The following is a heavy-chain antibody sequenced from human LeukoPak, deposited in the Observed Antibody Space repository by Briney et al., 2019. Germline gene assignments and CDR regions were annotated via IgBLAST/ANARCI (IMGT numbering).Heavy chain of an antibody. Sequence: GGSLRLSCAASGFTFSSYGMHWVRQAPGKGLEGVAFIRYDGSNKYYADSVKGRFTISRDNSKNTLYLQMNSLRAEDTAVYYCATWGYDFWSGYYGEPLDYWGQGTLVTVSS. D-gene: IGHD3-3*01. CDR1: GFTFSSYG. V-gene: IGHV3-30*02. J-gene: IGHJ4*02. CDR2: IRYDGSNK. CDR3: ATWGYDFWSGYYGEPLDY.